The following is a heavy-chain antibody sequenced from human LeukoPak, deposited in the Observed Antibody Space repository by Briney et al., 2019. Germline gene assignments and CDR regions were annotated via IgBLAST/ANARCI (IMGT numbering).Heavy chain of an antibody. J-gene: IGHJ6*03. V-gene: IGHV4-34*01. CDR3: ARGRGTIFGVAFYYMDV. CDR1: GGSFSGYY. Sequence: SETLSLTCAVYGGSFSGYYWSWIRQPPGKGLEWIGEINHSGSTNYNPSLKSRVTISVDTSKNQFSLKLSSVTAADTAVYYCARGRGTIFGVAFYYMDVWGKGTTVTVSS. CDR2: INHSGST. D-gene: IGHD3-3*01.